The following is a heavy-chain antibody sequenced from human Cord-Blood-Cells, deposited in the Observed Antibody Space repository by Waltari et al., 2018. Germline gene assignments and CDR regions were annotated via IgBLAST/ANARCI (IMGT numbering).Heavy chain of an antibody. CDR3: AREGYSSSWSDKYFQH. CDR1: GFTFSSYA. V-gene: IGHV3-30-3*01. D-gene: IGHD6-13*01. J-gene: IGHJ1*01. Sequence: QVQLVESGGGVVQPGRSLRLSCAASGFTFSSYAMHWVRQAPGKGLEWVAVISYDGSNKYYADSVKGRFTISRDNSKNTLYLQMNSLRAEDTAVYYCAREGYSSSWSDKYFQHWGQGTLVTVSS. CDR2: ISYDGSNK.